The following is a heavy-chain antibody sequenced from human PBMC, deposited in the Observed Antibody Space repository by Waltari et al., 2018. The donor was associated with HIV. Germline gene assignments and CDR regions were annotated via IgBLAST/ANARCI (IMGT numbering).Heavy chain of an antibody. CDR3: ARYYCSGGSCCDY. CDR2: IYTSGST. V-gene: IGHV4-61*02. Sequence: QVQLQESGPGLVKPSQTLSLTCTVSGGSISSGSYYWSWIRQPAGKELEWIGRIYTSGSTNYNPSLKSRVTISVDTSKNQFSLKLSSVTAADTAVYYCARYYCSGGSCCDYWGQGTLVTVSS. CDR1: GGSISSGSYY. J-gene: IGHJ4*02. D-gene: IGHD2-15*01.